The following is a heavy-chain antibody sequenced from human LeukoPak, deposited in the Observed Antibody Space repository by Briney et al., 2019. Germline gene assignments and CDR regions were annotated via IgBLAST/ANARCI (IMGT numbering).Heavy chain of an antibody. Sequence: ASVKVSCKASGYTFTSYDINWVRQATGQGLEWMGWMNPNSGNAGYAQKFQGRVTMTRDMSTSTVYMELSSLRSEDTAVYYCARDLLQPEGYWGQGTLVTVSS. V-gene: IGHV1-8*02. CDR3: ARDLLQPEGY. CDR1: GYTFTSYD. D-gene: IGHD5-18*01. J-gene: IGHJ4*02. CDR2: MNPNSGNA.